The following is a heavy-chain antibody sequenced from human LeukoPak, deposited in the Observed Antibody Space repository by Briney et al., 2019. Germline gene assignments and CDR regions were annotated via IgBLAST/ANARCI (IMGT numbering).Heavy chain of an antibody. V-gene: IGHV1-69*11. J-gene: IGHJ1*01. CDR1: GGTFSSYA. Sequence: SVKVSCKASGGTFSSYAISWVRQAPGQGLEWMGRIIPILGTANYAQKFQGRVTITADESTSTAYMELSSLRSEDTAVYYCARSSSGWSGFQHWGQGTLVTVSS. CDR2: IIPILGTA. D-gene: IGHD6-19*01. CDR3: ARSSSGWSGFQH.